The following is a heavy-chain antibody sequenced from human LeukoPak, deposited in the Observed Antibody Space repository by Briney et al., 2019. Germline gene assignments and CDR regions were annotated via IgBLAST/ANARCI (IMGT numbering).Heavy chain of an antibody. CDR3: ARLPGRGYSGYGEEVDY. CDR1: GFTFSSYS. V-gene: IGHV3-48*01. D-gene: IGHD5-12*01. J-gene: IGHJ4*02. Sequence: PGGSLRLSCAASGFTFSSYSMNWVRQAPGEGLEWVSYISSSSSTIYYADSVKGRFTISRDNAKNSLYLQMNSLRAEDAAVYYCARLPGRGYSGYGEEVDYWGQGTLVTVSS. CDR2: ISSSSSTI.